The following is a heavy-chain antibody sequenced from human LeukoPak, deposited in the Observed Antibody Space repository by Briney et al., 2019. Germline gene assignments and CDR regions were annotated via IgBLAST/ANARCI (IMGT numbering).Heavy chain of an antibody. D-gene: IGHD2-15*01. CDR1: GFTFSTYP. Sequence: GGSLRLSCAASGFTFSTYPMHWVRQAPGKGLEWVAVISYDGSNKYYADSVKGRFTISRDNSKNTLYLQMNSLRAEDTAVYYCARVSCGGGTCYTYFDSWGRGTPVTVSS. CDR2: ISYDGSNK. CDR3: ARVSCGGGTCYTYFDS. V-gene: IGHV3-30-3*01. J-gene: IGHJ4*02.